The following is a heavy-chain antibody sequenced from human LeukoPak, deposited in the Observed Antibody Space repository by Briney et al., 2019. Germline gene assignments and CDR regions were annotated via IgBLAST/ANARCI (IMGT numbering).Heavy chain of an antibody. CDR3: AKDPDCTSGVCYTFFDY. CDR1: GLTFSSYW. Sequence: GGSLRLSCAASGLTFSSYWMTWVRQAPGKGLEWVANIKQDGSEKYYVDSVKGRFTISRDNTKNTLYLQMNSLRAEDTAVYYCAKDPDCTSGVCYTFFDYWGQGILVTVSS. D-gene: IGHD2-8*01. J-gene: IGHJ4*02. CDR2: IKQDGSEK. V-gene: IGHV3-7*03.